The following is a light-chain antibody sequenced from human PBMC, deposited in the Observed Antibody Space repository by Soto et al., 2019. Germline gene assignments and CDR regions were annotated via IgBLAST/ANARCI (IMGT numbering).Light chain of an antibody. V-gene: IGKV3-15*01. CDR3: QQYHNWPPYA. J-gene: IGKJ2*01. Sequence: EIVLTQSPGTLSLSPGERATFFCRASRSVSTTYLAWYQQRPGRDPRLLLYGVSTRASGIPARFSGSGSETEFTLSISSLQSEDFAVYYCQQYHNWPPYAFGQGTKVDIK. CDR2: GVS. CDR1: RSVSTTY.